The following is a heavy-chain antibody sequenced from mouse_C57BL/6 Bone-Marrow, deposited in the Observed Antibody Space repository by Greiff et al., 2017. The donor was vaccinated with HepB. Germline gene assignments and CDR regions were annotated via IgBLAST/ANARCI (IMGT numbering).Heavy chain of an antibody. CDR1: GYTFPSYW. CDR2: IDPSDSYT. J-gene: IGHJ2*01. Sequence: QLQQPGAELVMPGASVKLSCKASGYTFPSYWMHWVKQRPGQGLEWIGEIDPSDSYTNYNQKFKGKSTLTVDKSSSTAYMQLSSLTSEDSAVYYCAGGPNWENSDYWGQGTTLTVSS. CDR3: AGGPNWENSDY. V-gene: IGHV1-69*01. D-gene: IGHD4-1*02.